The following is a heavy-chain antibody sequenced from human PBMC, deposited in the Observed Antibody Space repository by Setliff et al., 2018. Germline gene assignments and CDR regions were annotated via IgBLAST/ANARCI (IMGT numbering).Heavy chain of an antibody. Sequence: SETLSLTCTVSGASISGNSYYWAWIRQPPGKGLEWIASTFYGGNTYYNPSLKSRVTMSVDTSKSQFSLNLTSLTAADTAVYYCARAPRYFDSTGSYFDFWGQGTLVTVSS. CDR2: TFYGGNT. CDR3: ARAPRYFDSTGSYFDF. J-gene: IGHJ4*02. CDR1: GASISGNSYY. D-gene: IGHD3-22*01. V-gene: IGHV4-39*07.